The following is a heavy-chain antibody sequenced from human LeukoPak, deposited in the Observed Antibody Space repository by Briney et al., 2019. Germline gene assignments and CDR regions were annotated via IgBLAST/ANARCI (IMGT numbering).Heavy chain of an antibody. CDR3: ARDRRAVASYGMDV. V-gene: IGHV4-59*01. J-gene: IGHJ6*02. D-gene: IGHD6-19*01. CDR2: IYYSGST. CDR1: GGSISSYY. Sequence: SETLSLTCTVSGGSISSYYWSWIRQPPGKGLEWIGYIYYSGSTNYNPSLKSRVTISVDTSKNQFSLKLRSVTAADTAVYYCARDRRAVASYGMDVWAKGPRSPSP.